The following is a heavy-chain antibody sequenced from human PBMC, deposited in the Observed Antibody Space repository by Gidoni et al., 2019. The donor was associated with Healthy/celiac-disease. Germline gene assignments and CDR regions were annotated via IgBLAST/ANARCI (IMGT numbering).Heavy chain of an antibody. Sequence: VELGGVGGGLGQPGGVLGLLLSSLWFNFSSYSMNWVRQAPGKGLEWVSSISSSSSYIYYADSVKGRFTVSRDNAKNSLYLQMNSLRAEDTAVYYCARVFIVGASAFDIWGQGTMVTVSS. CDR3: ARVFIVGASAFDI. CDR1: FNFSSYS. V-gene: IGHV3-21*01. CDR2: ISSSSSYI. D-gene: IGHD1-26*01. J-gene: IGHJ3*02.